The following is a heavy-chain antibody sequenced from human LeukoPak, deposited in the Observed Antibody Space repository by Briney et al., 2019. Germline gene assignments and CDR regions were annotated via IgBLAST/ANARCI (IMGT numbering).Heavy chain of an antibody. V-gene: IGHV4-59*01. Sequence: SETLSLTCAVYGGSFSSYYWSWIRQPPGKGLEWIGYIYYSGSTNYNPSLKSRVTISVDTSKNQFSLKLSSVTAADTAVYYCATYRAYCSGGSCINWFDPWGQGTLVTVSS. CDR2: IYYSGST. J-gene: IGHJ5*02. CDR3: ATYRAYCSGGSCINWFDP. CDR1: GGSFSSYY. D-gene: IGHD2-15*01.